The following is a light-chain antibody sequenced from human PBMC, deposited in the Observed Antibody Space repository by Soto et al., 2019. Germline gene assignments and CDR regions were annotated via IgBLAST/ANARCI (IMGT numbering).Light chain of an antibody. Sequence: QSVLTQPASVSGSPGQSVTISCSGSDIGNYNLVSWYQHLPGRAPKLLIFEVTMRPSGISDRFSVSNSASTASLTISGLQAEDEGDYYCASYAGSRTYVCGSRTNITVL. CDR1: SDIGNYNL. J-gene: IGLJ1*01. CDR2: EVT. V-gene: IGLV2-23*02. CDR3: ASYAGSRTYV.